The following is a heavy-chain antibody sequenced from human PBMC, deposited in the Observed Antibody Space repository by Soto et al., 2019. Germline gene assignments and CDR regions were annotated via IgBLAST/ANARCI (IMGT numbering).Heavy chain of an antibody. CDR1: GFAFSSYG. CDR2: ISYDGSRQ. Sequence: QAQLVESGGGVVQPGRSLRLSCAASGFAFSSYGMHWVRQAPGTGLEWVAVISYDGSRQHYADSVKGRVTISRDKSKNMVLLQMSSLRAEDTAVYYCVSDRGYGHASVPYSWGQGTLVSVSS. CDR3: VSDRGYGHASVPYS. V-gene: IGHV3-30*03. D-gene: IGHD5-12*01. J-gene: IGHJ4*02.